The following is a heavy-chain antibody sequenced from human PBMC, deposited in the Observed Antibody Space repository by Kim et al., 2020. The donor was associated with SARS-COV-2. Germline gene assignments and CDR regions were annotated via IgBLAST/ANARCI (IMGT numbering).Heavy chain of an antibody. Sequence: GESLKISCKGSGYSFTSYWIGWVRQMPGKGLEWMGIIYPGDSDTRYSPSFQGQVTISADKSISTAYLPWSSLKASDTAVYYCARRRGQRGYSYGGDAFDIWGQGTMVTVSS. CDR3: ARRRGQRGYSYGGDAFDI. J-gene: IGHJ3*02. D-gene: IGHD5-18*01. V-gene: IGHV5-51*01. CDR2: IYPGDSDT. CDR1: GYSFTSYW.